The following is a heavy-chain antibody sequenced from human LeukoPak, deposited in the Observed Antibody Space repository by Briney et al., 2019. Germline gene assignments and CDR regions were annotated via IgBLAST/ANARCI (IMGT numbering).Heavy chain of an antibody. J-gene: IGHJ4*02. Sequence: GASVKVSCKASGYTFTNYDTYWVRQATGQGPEWMGWMNPNSGHTGYAQKFQGRVTMTRNTSISTAYMELSSLSSEDTAVYYCVRYPRTHYYFDCWGQGTLVTVSS. CDR2: MNPNSGHT. D-gene: IGHD1-14*01. V-gene: IGHV1-8*01. CDR3: VRYPRTHYYFDC. CDR1: GYTFTNYD.